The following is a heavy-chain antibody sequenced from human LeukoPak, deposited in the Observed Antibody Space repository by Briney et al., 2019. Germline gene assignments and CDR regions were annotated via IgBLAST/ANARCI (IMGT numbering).Heavy chain of an antibody. V-gene: IGHV1-18*01. CDR1: GYTFTNYG. D-gene: IGHD3-22*01. Sequence: ASVKVSCKASGYTFTNYGISWVRQAPGQGFEWMGWISAYNGDTNYAQMLQGRVTLTTDASTNTAYMELRSLRSDDTAVYYCARDLPDLTYSYDSSGLDYWGQGTLVTVST. CDR2: ISAYNGDT. J-gene: IGHJ4*02. CDR3: ARDLPDLTYSYDSSGLDY.